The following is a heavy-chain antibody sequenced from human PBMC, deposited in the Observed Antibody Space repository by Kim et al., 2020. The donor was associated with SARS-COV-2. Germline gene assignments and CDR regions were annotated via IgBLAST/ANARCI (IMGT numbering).Heavy chain of an antibody. Sequence: GGSLRLSCAASGFTLSSYGMHWVRQAPGKGLEWVAVIWYDGSNKYYADSVKGRFTISRDNSKNTLYLQMNSLRAEDTAVYYCARDPGFIIGGYSRSSAFDYWGQGTLVTVSS. V-gene: IGHV3-33*01. CDR3: ARDPGFIIGGYSRSSAFDY. J-gene: IGHJ4*02. D-gene: IGHD6-6*01. CDR2: IWYDGSNK. CDR1: GFTLSSYG.